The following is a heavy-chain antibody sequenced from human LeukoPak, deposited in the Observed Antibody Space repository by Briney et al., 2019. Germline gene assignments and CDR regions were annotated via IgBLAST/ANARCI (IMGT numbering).Heavy chain of an antibody. CDR1: GXTFSSYG. CDR2: IRYDGSKK. D-gene: IGHD3/OR15-3a*01. CDR3: VRTGDTERFDY. J-gene: IGHJ4*02. Sequence: GGSLRVSCAASGXTFSSYGMHWVRQAPGKGLEWVALIRYDGSKKDYADSVRGRFTISRDNSKNTLYLQMNSLRAEDTAMYCCVRTGDTERFDYWGQGTLVTVSS. V-gene: IGHV3-30*02.